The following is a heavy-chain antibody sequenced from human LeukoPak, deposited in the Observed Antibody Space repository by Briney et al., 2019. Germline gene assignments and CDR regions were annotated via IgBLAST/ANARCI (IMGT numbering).Heavy chain of an antibody. Sequence: KPSETLSLTCAVYGESFSGYYWSWIRQPPGKGLEWIGEINHSGSTNYNPSLKSRVTISVDTSKNQFSLKLSSVTAADTAVYYCVGYYYGSGSYSRPPYYYYYMDVWGKGTTVTVSS. CDR2: INHSGST. CDR1: GESFSGYY. CDR3: VGYYYGSGSYSRPPYYYYYMDV. J-gene: IGHJ6*03. V-gene: IGHV4-34*01. D-gene: IGHD3-10*01.